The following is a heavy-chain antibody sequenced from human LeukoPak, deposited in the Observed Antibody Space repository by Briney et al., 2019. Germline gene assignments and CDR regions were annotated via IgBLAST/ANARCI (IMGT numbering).Heavy chain of an antibody. Sequence: ASVKVSCKASGGTFSSYAISWVRQAPGQGLEWMGWINPNSGGTNYAQKFQGWVTMTRDTSISTAYMELSRLRSDDTAVYYCARDFRVRGPLGGFQHWGQGTLVTVSS. D-gene: IGHD3-10*01. J-gene: IGHJ1*01. V-gene: IGHV1-2*04. CDR2: INPNSGGT. CDR1: GGTFSSYA. CDR3: ARDFRVRGPLGGFQH.